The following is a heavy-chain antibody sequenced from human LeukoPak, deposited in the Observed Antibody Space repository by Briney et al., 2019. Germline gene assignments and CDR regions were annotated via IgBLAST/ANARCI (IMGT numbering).Heavy chain of an antibody. D-gene: IGHD3-22*01. V-gene: IGHV4-59*01. Sequence: SETLSLTCTVSGVSISSYYWSWIRQPPGKGLEWIGYIYYSGSTNYNPSLKSRVTISVDTSKNQFSLKLSSVTAADTAVYYCARDLSPSDRAFDYWGQGTLVTVSS. CDR1: GVSISSYY. CDR3: ARDLSPSDRAFDY. J-gene: IGHJ4*02. CDR2: IYYSGST.